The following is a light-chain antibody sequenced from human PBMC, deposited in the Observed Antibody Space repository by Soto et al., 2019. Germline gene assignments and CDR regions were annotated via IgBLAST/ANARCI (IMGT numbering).Light chain of an antibody. CDR3: QAWDSTTLV. CDR1: KLGEKH. CDR2: QDA. J-gene: IGLJ2*01. Sequence: SSELTQPPSVSVSPGQTGSITCSGDKLGEKHVCWYQQKPGQSPILVIYQDAKRPSGIPERFSGSNSGNTATLTISGTQGMDEADYYCQAWDSTTLVFGGGTKLTVL. V-gene: IGLV3-1*01.